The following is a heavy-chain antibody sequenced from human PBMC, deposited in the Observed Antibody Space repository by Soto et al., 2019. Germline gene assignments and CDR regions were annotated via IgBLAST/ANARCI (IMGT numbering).Heavy chain of an antibody. Sequence: GGSLRLSCAASGFTFIRYWMSWVRQAPGKGLEWVANIKQDGSEKYYVDSVKGRFTISRDNAKNSLYLQMNSLRAEDTAVYYCARALLNYYDSSGYPHAFDIWGQGTMVTVSS. V-gene: IGHV3-7*03. CDR1: GFTFIRYW. CDR3: ARALLNYYDSSGYPHAFDI. D-gene: IGHD3-22*01. CDR2: IKQDGSEK. J-gene: IGHJ3*02.